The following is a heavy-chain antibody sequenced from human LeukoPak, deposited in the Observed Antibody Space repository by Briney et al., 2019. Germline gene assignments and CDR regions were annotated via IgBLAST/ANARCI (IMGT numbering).Heavy chain of an antibody. D-gene: IGHD2-2*01. J-gene: IGHJ6*04. CDR1: GFTFSSYA. CDR2: ISGSGGST. V-gene: IGHV3-23*01. Sequence: HPGGSLRLSCAASGFTFSSYAMSWVRQAPGKGLEWVSAISGSGGSTYYADSVKGRFTISRDNSKNTLYLQMNSLRAEDTAVYYCAKDGPSTSNYGMDVWGKGTTVTVSS. CDR3: AKDGPSTSNYGMDV.